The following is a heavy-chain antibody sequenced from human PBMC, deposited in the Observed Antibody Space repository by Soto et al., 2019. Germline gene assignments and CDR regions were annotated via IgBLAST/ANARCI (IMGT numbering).Heavy chain of an antibody. J-gene: IGHJ3*01. V-gene: IGHV3-48*01. Sequence: GGSLRLSCAASGFTFSSYSMNWVRQAPGKGLEWVSSISSSSSTIYYADSVKGRFTISRDNAKNSLYLQMNSLRAEDTAVYYCARDQLYYNDISGRPLNAFDVWGQGTMVTVSS. CDR2: ISSSSSTI. D-gene: IGHD3-22*01. CDR3: ARDQLYYNDISGRPLNAFDV. CDR1: GFTFSSYS.